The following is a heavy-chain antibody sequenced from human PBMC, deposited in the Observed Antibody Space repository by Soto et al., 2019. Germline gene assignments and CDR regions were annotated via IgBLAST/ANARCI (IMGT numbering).Heavy chain of an antibody. CDR3: ARDGGYCSGGSGPRGQFDY. CDR1: GFTFSSYG. CDR2: IWYDGSNK. Sequence: QVQLVESGGGVVQPGRSLRLSCAASGFTFSSYGMHWVRQAPGKGLEWVAVIWYDGSNKYYADSVKGRFTISRDNSKNTLYLQKNSLRAEDTAVYYCARDGGYCSGGSGPRGQFDYWGQGTLVTVSS. V-gene: IGHV3-33*01. J-gene: IGHJ4*02. D-gene: IGHD2-15*01.